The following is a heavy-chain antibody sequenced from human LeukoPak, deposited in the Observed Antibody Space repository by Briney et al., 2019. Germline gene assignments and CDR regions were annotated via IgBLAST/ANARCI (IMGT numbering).Heavy chain of an antibody. D-gene: IGHD1-1*01. V-gene: IGHV4-31*03. CDR2: IYYSGST. CDR3: AQSYNWNYYY. Sequence: SETLSLTCTVSGGSISSGGYYWSWIRQHPGKGLEWIGYIYYSGSTYYNPSLKSRVTISVDTSKNQFSLKLSSVTAADTAVYYCAQSYNWNYYYWGQRTLVTVSS. J-gene: IGHJ4*02. CDR1: GGSISSGGYY.